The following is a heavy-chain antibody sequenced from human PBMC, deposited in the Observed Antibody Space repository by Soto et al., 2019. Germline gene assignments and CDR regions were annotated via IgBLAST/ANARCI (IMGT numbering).Heavy chain of an antibody. CDR1: GGTFSSYA. V-gene: IGHV1-69*01. CDR3: ARDPPSSESQLDNY. Sequence: QVQLVQSGAEVKKPGSSVKVSCKASGGTFSSYAISWVRQAPGQGLEWMGGIIPIFGTANYAQKFQGRVTITADESTSTAYMEPSSLRSEDTAVYYCARDPPSSESQLDNYWGQGTLVTVSS. CDR2: IIPIFGTA. J-gene: IGHJ4*02. D-gene: IGHD2-2*01.